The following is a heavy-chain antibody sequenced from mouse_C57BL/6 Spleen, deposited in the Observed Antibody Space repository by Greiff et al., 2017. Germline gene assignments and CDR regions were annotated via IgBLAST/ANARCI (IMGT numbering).Heavy chain of an antibody. D-gene: IGHD1-1*01. CDR2: IYPGNSDT. V-gene: IGHV1-5*01. Sequence: VQLQQSGTVLARPGASVKMSCKTSGYTFTSYWMHWVKQRPGQGLEWIGAIYPGNSDTSYNQKFKGKAKLTAVTSASTAYMELSSLTNEDSAVYYGTRRDYGSSYEGYFDYWGQGTTLTVSS. CDR1: GYTFTSYW. J-gene: IGHJ2*01. CDR3: TRRDYGSSYEGYFDY.